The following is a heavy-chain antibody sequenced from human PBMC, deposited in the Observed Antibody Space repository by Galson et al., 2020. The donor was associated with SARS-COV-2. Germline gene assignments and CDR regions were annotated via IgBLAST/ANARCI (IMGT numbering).Heavy chain of an antibody. Sequence: SETLSLTCSVSGGSVSRGDNYWIWVRQPPGKGLEWIGYIYSNGITSYKPSLKSRVTISVDTSKNQFSLKLNSVTGADTAVYYCARRWGGWTSTSCSGLDSWGQGTLVTVSS. J-gene: IGHJ4*02. V-gene: IGHV4-30-4*01. D-gene: IGHD2-2*01. CDR2: IYSNGIT. CDR1: GGSVSRGDNY. CDR3: ARRWGGWTSTSCSGLDS.